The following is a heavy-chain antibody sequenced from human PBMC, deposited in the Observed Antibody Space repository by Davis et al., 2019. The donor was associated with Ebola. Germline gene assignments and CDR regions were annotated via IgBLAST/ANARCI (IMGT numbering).Heavy chain of an antibody. V-gene: IGHV3-23*01. CDR1: GFTFSSYA. CDR3: AKDDDFWSGYHSHFDY. J-gene: IGHJ4*02. D-gene: IGHD3-3*01. Sequence: GESLKISCAASGFTFSSYAMSWVRQAPGKGLEWVSAISGSGGSTYYADSVKGRFTISRDNSKNTLYLQMNSLRAEDTAVYYCAKDDDFWSGYHSHFDYWGQGTLVTVSS. CDR2: ISGSGGST.